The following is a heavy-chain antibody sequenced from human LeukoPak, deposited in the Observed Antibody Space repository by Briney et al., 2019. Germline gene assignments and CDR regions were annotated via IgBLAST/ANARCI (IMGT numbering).Heavy chain of an antibody. CDR2: IKEDGSEE. CDR3: ARAYTDYAEGGY. V-gene: IGHV3-7*01. D-gene: IGHD5-12*01. J-gene: IGHJ4*02. Sequence: GGSLRLSCVASGFTFSRYWMTWVRQAPGKGLEWVANIKEDGSEENYVDSVKGRFTISRDNAKNSLYLQLNSLRVDDTAVYYCARAYTDYAEGGYWGQGTLITASS. CDR1: GFTFSRYW.